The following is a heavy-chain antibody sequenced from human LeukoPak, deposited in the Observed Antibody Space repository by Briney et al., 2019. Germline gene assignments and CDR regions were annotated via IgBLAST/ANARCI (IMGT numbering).Heavy chain of an antibody. CDR2: IHPNTGGT. J-gene: IGHJ3*02. Sequence: ASVKVSCKASGYTFTGHYIHWVRQAPGQGLEWMGWIHPNTGGTKYAQKFQGRVTVTRDTSSSTAYMELSSLRSADTAVYYCASEYKYDSSGANAFDIWGQGTMVTVSS. D-gene: IGHD3-22*01. CDR3: ASEYKYDSSGANAFDI. CDR1: GYTFTGHY. V-gene: IGHV1-2*02.